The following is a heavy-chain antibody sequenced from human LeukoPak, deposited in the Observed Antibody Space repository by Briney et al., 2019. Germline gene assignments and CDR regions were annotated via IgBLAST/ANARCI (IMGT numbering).Heavy chain of an antibody. Sequence: SETLSLTCAVYGGSFSGYCWSWIRQPPGKGLEWIGEIKHSGSTNYNPSLKSRVTISVDTSKNQFSLKLSSVTAADTAVYYCARDRPALDYWGQGTLVTVSS. CDR2: IKHSGST. CDR1: GGSFSGYC. J-gene: IGHJ4*02. V-gene: IGHV4-34*01. CDR3: ARDRPALDY.